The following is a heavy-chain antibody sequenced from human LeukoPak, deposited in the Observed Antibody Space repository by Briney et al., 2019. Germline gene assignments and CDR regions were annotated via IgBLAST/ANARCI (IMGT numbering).Heavy chain of an antibody. CDR2: IISHGGNT. D-gene: IGHD1-26*01. V-gene: IGHV3-64*01. CDR1: GFSFSSYT. CDR3: ARVRMGATVSNYYYYMDV. Sequence: PEGSLRLSCAASGFSFSSYTMHWVRQAPGKGLEYVSAIISHGGNTHYTNSVKGRFTISRDNSQNTLYLQMGSLRPDDMAVYHCARVRMGATVSNYYYYMDVWGKGTTVTVSS. J-gene: IGHJ6*03.